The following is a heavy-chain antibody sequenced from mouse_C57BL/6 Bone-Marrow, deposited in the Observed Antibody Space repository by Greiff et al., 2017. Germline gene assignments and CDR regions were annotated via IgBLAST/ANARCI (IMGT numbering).Heavy chain of an antibody. V-gene: IGHV1-50*01. D-gene: IGHD3-1*01. J-gene: IGHJ2*01. CDR2: IDPSDSYT. CDR1: GYTFTSYW. CDR3: AREGGLSGDFDY. Sequence: QVQLQQPGAELVKPGASVKLSCKASGYTFTSYWMQWVKQRPGQGLEWIGEIDPSDSYTNYNPKFKGKATLTVDTSSSTAYMQLSSLTSEDSAVYYCAREGGLSGDFDYWGQGTTLTVSS.